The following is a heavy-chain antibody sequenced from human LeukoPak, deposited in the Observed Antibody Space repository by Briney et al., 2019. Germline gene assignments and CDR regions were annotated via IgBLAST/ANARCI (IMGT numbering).Heavy chain of an antibody. CDR1: GYIFNNYW. V-gene: IGHV5-51*01. CDR3: AKLPAGGVGYFEY. Sequence: GESLKISCEGSGYIFNNYWIGWVRQMPGKGLEWMENIFPSDSDIRYSPSFQGQVTISADKSISTAYLQWSSLKASDTATYFCAKLPAGGVGYFEYWGQGTLVTVSS. CDR2: IFPSDSDI. D-gene: IGHD3-16*01. J-gene: IGHJ4*02.